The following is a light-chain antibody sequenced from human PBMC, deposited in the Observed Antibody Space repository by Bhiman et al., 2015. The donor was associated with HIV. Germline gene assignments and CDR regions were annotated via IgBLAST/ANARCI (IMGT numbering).Light chain of an antibody. Sequence: QSVLTQPPSASGTPGQRVTISCSGSSSNIGSNYVYWYQQLPGTTPKLLIYRNNQRPSGVPDRFSGSKSGTSASLAISGLRSEDEAAYYCAAWDNSLRGWVFGGGTKVTVL. V-gene: IGLV1-47*01. J-gene: IGLJ3*02. CDR3: AAWDNSLRGWV. CDR1: SSNIGSNY. CDR2: RNN.